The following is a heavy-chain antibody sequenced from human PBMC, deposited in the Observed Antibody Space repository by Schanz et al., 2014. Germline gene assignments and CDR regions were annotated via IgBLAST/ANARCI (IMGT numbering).Heavy chain of an antibody. V-gene: IGHV3-30*03. CDR2: VGDTGTTK. CDR1: GFPFSSHG. D-gene: IGHD1-26*01. Sequence: QVQLVESGGGVVQPGRSLKLSCAASGFPFSSHGMHWVRPAPAKGLEWVAVVGDTGTTKFYADSVKGRLTVSRDNSENPVYLEFHRLISEDPAPYYSAREAKWGQWYFDLWGRGPLVTVSS. J-gene: IGHJ2*01. CDR3: AREAKWGQWYFDL.